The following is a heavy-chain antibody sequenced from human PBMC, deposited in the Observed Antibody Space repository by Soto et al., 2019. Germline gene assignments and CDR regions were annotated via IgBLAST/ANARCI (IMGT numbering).Heavy chain of an antibody. V-gene: IGHV3-7*01. Sequence: GGSLRLSCAASGFTFSSYWMSWVRQAPGKGLEWVANIKQDGSEKYYVDSVKGRFTISRDNAKNSLYLQMNSLRAEDTAVYYCAGSHYDILTGYYSYYFDYWGQGTLVTVSS. J-gene: IGHJ4*02. CDR2: IKQDGSEK. CDR1: GFTFSSYW. D-gene: IGHD3-9*01. CDR3: AGSHYDILTGYYSYYFDY.